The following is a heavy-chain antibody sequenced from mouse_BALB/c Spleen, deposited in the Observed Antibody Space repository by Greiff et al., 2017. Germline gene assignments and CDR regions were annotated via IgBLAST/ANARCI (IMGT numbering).Heavy chain of an antibody. CDR1: GFSLSTSGMG. CDR2: IYWDDDK. Sequence: QVTLKESGPGILQPSQTLSLTCSFSGFSLSTSGMGVSWIRQPSGKGLEWLAHIYWDDDKRYNPSLKSRLTISKDTSRNQVFLKITSVDTADTATYYCARRATAYYRYDKYYFDYWGQGTTLTVPS. J-gene: IGHJ2*01. CDR3: ARRATAYYRYDKYYFDY. D-gene: IGHD2-14*01. V-gene: IGHV8-12*01.